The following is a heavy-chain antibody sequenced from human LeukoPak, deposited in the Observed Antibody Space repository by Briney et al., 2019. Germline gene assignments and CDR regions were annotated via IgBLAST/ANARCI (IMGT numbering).Heavy chain of an antibody. D-gene: IGHD3-10*01. V-gene: IGHV4-39*07. J-gene: IGHJ5*02. CDR3: ARDRGAYYGSGMTYNWFDP. Sequence: SETLSLTCTVSGGSISSRSYYWGWIRQPPGKGLEWIGSIYYSGSTYYNPSLKSRVTISLNTSKNQFSLKLSSVTAADTAVYYCARDRGAYYGSGMTYNWFDPWGQGTLVTVSS. CDR1: GGSISSRSYY. CDR2: IYYSGST.